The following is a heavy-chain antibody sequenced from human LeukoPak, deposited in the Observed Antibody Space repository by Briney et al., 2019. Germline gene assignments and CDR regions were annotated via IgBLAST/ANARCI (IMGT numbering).Heavy chain of an antibody. V-gene: IGHV3-64*01. D-gene: IGHD6-19*01. CDR1: GFTLSSYS. J-gene: IGHJ1*01. CDR3: ARVDSGSACAS. Sequence: GGSLRLSCAASGFTLSSYSMHWVRQAPGKGLQFVSAISSNGGSTYYANSVKGRFTISRDISKNTLYLQMGGLRPEDMAVYYCARVDSGSACASWGQGILVTVSS. CDR2: ISSNGGST.